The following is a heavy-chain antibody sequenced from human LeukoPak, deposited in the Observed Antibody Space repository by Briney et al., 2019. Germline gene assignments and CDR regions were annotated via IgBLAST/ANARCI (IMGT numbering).Heavy chain of an antibody. CDR3: ARDKYYDFWSGYYMDV. V-gene: IGHV1-69*06. Sequence: GSSVKVSCKASGGTFSSYAISWVRQAPGQGLEWMGGIIPIFGTANYAQKFQGRVTITADKSTSTAYMELSSLRSEGTAVYYCARDKYYDFWSGYYMDVWGKGTTVTVSS. CDR1: GGTFSSYA. J-gene: IGHJ6*03. D-gene: IGHD3-3*01. CDR2: IIPIFGTA.